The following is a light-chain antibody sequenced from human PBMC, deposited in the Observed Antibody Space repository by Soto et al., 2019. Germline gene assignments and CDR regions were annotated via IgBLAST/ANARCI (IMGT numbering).Light chain of an antibody. CDR2: GDT. CDR3: QSYDSSLSGHVV. CDR1: SSDIGGGYD. Sequence: SVLTQPPSVSGAPGQRVTISCTGSSSDIGGGYDVHWYQHLPGSVPKLLIYGDTNRPSGVPDRFSGSKSGTSASLAITGLQAEDEADYYCQSYDSSLSGHVVFGGGTKLTVL. V-gene: IGLV1-40*01. J-gene: IGLJ2*01.